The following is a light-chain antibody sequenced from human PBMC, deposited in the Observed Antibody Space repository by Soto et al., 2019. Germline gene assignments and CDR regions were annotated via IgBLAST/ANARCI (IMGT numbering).Light chain of an antibody. CDR3: QQYHDWPPLT. V-gene: IGKV3-15*01. Sequence: EIVMTQSPATLSVSPGERATLSCRASQSVSGNLAWYQQKPGQAPRLLIYGASTSATGIPARFSGSGSGTEFTLTITSLQSEDFAVYYCQQYHDWPPLTFGGGTKVEIK. CDR1: QSVSGN. CDR2: GAS. J-gene: IGKJ4*01.